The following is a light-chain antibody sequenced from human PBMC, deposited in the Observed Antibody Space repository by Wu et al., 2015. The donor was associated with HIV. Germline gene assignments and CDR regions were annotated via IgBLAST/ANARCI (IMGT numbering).Light chain of an antibody. CDR1: QSVSSTF. CDR3: QQYDSSALT. CDR2: GTS. Sequence: EKVLTQSPGTLSLSPGERATLSCRASQSVSSTFIAWYQQKPAQAPRLLIHGTSRRAAGIPDRFSGSGSGTDFTLTISRVEPEDFAVYYCQQYDSSALTFGGGTKVEI. V-gene: IGKV3-20*01. J-gene: IGKJ4*01.